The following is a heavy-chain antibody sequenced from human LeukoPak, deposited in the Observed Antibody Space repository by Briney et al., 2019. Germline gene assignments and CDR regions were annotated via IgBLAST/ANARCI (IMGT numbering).Heavy chain of an antibody. CDR1: GFTFSSYS. V-gene: IGHV3-21*01. CDR3: ARESSPYYGMDV. D-gene: IGHD6-13*01. Sequence: GGSLRLSCAASGFTFSSYSMNWVRQAPGKGLEWVSSISSSSSYIYYADSVKGRFTISRDNAKNSLYLQMNSLGAEDTAVYYCARESSPYYGMDVWGQGTTVTVSS. J-gene: IGHJ6*02. CDR2: ISSSSSYI.